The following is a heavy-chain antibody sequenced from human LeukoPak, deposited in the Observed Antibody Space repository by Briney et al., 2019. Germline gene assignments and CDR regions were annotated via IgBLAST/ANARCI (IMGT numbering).Heavy chain of an antibody. CDR3: AVSVEAAAVPAFDN. D-gene: IGHD6-25*01. CDR1: TVHN. Sequence: GASGKVSRRIITVHNIHWMGEAAGQGLEFMGWIHPNTGDTRYAQKFQGRVTMTRDTSTDTVYMELTRLTSDDTAVYYCAVSVEAAAVPAFDNWGQGTLVTVSS. V-gene: IGHV1-2*02. CDR2: IHPNTGDT. J-gene: IGHJ4*02.